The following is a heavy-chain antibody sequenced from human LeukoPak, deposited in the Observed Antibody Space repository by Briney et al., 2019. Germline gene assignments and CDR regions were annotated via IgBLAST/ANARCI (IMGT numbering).Heavy chain of an antibody. CDR1: GFTFSTYT. Sequence: PGGSLRLSCAASGFTFSTYTMNWVRQAPGKGLEWVSSISSSTYIYFADSLKGRFTISRDNAKNSLYLQMNSLRAEDTAVYYCARDPLSPGYFDYWGQGTLVTVSS. V-gene: IGHV3-21*01. CDR2: ISSSTYI. CDR3: ARDPLSPGYFDY. J-gene: IGHJ4*02.